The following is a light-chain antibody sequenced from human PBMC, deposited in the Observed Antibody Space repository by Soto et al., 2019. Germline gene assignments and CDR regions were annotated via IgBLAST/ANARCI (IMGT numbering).Light chain of an antibody. Sequence: EIVLTQSPGTLSLSPGERATLSCRASQSVSSSYLAWYQQKPGQAPRLLIYGAYTRATGIPDRFSGRGSGTDFTLTISRLEPEDFAVYYCQQYGSSPLTFGPGTKVYIK. J-gene: IGKJ3*01. V-gene: IGKV3-20*01. CDR3: QQYGSSPLT. CDR1: QSVSSSY. CDR2: GAY.